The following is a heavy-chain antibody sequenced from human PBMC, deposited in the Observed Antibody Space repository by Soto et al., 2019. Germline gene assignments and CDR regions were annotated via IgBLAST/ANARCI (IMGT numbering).Heavy chain of an antibody. CDR2: INSDGSNT. D-gene: IGHD2-2*01. CDR1: GFTFSSFW. J-gene: IGHJ4*02. Sequence: EVQLVESGGGLVQPGGSLRLSCAASGFTFSSFWMHWVRQAPGEGLVWVSRINSDGSNTNYADSVKGRFTISRDNAKNTLSLQMNSLRAEDTAVYYCARGGVPAAMSYWGQGTLVTVSS. CDR3: ARGGVPAAMSY. V-gene: IGHV3-74*01.